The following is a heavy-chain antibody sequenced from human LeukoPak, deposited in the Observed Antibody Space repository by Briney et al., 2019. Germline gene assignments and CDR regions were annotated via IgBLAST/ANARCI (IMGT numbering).Heavy chain of an antibody. J-gene: IGHJ4*02. CDR1: GGSISSGGYY. D-gene: IGHD4-17*01. CDR2: IYHSGST. Sequence: SQTLSLTCTVSGGSISSGGYYWSWIRQPPGKGLEWIGYIYHSGSTYYNPSLKSRVTISVDRSKNQFSLKLSSVTAADTAVYYCARSGAPTTVTTLIDYWGQGTLVTVSS. V-gene: IGHV4-30-2*01. CDR3: ARSGAPTTVTTLIDY.